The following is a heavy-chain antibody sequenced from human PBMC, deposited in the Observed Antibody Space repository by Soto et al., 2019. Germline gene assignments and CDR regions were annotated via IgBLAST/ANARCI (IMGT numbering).Heavy chain of an antibody. CDR3: ARGGGVGVAGSAAFDM. D-gene: IGHD3-3*01. Sequence: QLHLVQSGAVVKKPGASVTVSCSASGYPVTAYYMHWVRQAPGRGLEWMGGINPATGAAKYTQTCQGRVTKARATSTRTVVMELRGLKSGDTAVFYCARGGGVGVAGSAAFDMWGQGTLVTVSS. J-gene: IGHJ3*02. CDR2: INPATGAA. CDR1: GYPVTAYY. V-gene: IGHV1-2*02.